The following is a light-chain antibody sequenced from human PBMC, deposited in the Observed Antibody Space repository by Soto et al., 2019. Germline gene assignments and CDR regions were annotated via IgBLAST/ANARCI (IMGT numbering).Light chain of an antibody. CDR1: QSVTSSY. J-gene: IGKJ2*01. V-gene: IGKV3-20*01. CDR3: QQYGGSSLT. Sequence: EIVLTQSPGTLYLSPGERATLSCRASQSVTSSYLAWYEHRPGQAPRLLIYGASSRATGIQDRFSSSGSGTDFTLTISRLEPEDFAVYYCQQYGGSSLTFGQGTKVQIK. CDR2: GAS.